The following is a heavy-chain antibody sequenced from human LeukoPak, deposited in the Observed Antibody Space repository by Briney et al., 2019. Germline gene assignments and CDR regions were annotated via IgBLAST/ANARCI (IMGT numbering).Heavy chain of an antibody. V-gene: IGHV4-59*01. Sequence: PSETLSLTCAVYGGSFSGYYWSWIRQPPGKGLEWIGYIYYSGSTNYNPSLKSRVTISVDTSKNQFSLKLSSVTAADTAVYYCARVGEPPYYYYYMDVWGKGTTVTISS. CDR1: GGSFSGYY. CDR2: IYYSGST. J-gene: IGHJ6*03. CDR3: ARVGEPPYYYYYMDV. D-gene: IGHD1-26*01.